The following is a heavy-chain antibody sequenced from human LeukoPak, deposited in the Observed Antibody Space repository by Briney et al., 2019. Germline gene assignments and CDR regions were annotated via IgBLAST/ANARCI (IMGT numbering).Heavy chain of an antibody. CDR2: ISSNSNYI. V-gene: IGHV3-21*01. D-gene: IGHD4-17*01. CDR1: GFTFSTYS. CDR3: ARDPTVTTSFFDY. Sequence: PGGSLRLSCAASGFTFSTYSMNWVRQAPGKGLEWVSSISSNSNYIYYADSVKGRFTISRDNAKNSLYLQMNSLRAEDTATYYCARDPTVTTSFFDYWGQGTLVTVSS. J-gene: IGHJ4*02.